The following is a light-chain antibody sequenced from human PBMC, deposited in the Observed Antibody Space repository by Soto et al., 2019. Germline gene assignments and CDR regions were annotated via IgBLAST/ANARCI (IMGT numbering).Light chain of an antibody. V-gene: IGLV2-23*02. Sequence: QSALTQPASVSGSPGQSITISCTGTSSDVGSYNLVSWYQQHPGKAPKLMIYEVSKRPSGVSNLFSGSTSGNTASLTISGLQAEDEADYYCCSYAGSSTYVFGTGTKVTVL. CDR2: EVS. CDR3: CSYAGSSTYV. J-gene: IGLJ1*01. CDR1: SSDVGSYNL.